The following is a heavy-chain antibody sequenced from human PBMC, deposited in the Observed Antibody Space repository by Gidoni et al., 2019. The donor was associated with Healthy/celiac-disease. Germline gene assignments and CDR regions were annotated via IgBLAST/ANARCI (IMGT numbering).Heavy chain of an antibody. Sequence: EVQLVESGGGLVQPGGSLRLSCAASGFTFSSYSMNWVRQAPGKGLEWVSYISSSSSTIYYADSVKGRFTISRDNAKNSLYLQMNSLRAEDTAVYYCARIRMVRGPMALHYYYYGMDVWGQGTTVTVSS. J-gene: IGHJ6*02. V-gene: IGHV3-48*01. CDR1: GFTFSSYS. CDR3: ARIRMVRGPMALHYYYYGMDV. CDR2: ISSSSSTI. D-gene: IGHD3-10*01.